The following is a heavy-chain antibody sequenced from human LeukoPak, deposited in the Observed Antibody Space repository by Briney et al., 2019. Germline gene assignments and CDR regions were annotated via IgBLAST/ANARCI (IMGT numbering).Heavy chain of an antibody. CDR2: INPNSGGT. CDR1: GYTFTGYY. Sequence: ASVKVSCKASGYTFTGYYMHWVRQAPGPGLEWMGWINPNSGGTNYAQKFQGRVTMTRDTSISTAYMELSRLRSDDTAVYYCARPLYDFWSGYLYYWGQGTLVTVSS. V-gene: IGHV1-2*02. J-gene: IGHJ4*02. D-gene: IGHD3-3*01. CDR3: ARPLYDFWSGYLYY.